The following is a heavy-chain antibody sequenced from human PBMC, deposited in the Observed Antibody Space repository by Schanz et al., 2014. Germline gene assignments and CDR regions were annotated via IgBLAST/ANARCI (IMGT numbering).Heavy chain of an antibody. J-gene: IGHJ6*02. CDR1: GYTLSAYS. CDR3: ARAKRFGDMDV. D-gene: IGHD3-10*01. Sequence: QVQLVQSGAEVKKPGASVKVSCKASGYTLSAYSLHWVRQAPGQGLEWMGIVNPSVRGTHFAREFQGRVTVTSDTSTSTVYMELSGLRYEDTAVYYCARAKRFGDMDVWGQGTTVTVSS. CDR2: VNPSVRGT. V-gene: IGHV1-46*01.